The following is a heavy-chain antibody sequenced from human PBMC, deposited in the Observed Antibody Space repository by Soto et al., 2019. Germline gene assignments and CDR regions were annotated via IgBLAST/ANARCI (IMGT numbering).Heavy chain of an antibody. V-gene: IGHV1-18*04. CDR1: GYTFTSYG. CDR3: ARVSPRGGIVGATNDYYYGMDV. Sequence: ASVMVSCKASGYTFTSYGISWVRQAPGQGLEWMGWISAYNGNTNYAQKLQGRVTMTTDTSTSTAYMELRSLRSDDTAVYYCARVSPRGGIVGATNDYYYGMDVWGQGTTVTVSS. CDR2: ISAYNGNT. D-gene: IGHD1-26*01. J-gene: IGHJ6*02.